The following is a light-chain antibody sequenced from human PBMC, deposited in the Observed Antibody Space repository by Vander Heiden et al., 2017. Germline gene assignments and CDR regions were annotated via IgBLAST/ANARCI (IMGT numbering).Light chain of an antibody. V-gene: IGKV1-5*03. CDR1: QSISTW. Sequence: DIQMTQSPSTLSASVGDTVTITCRASQSISTWLAWYQQKPGKAPKLLIYKASSLETEVPFRFSGSGSGTEFTLTISSLQPDDFATYYCQHHNTDCRTFGQGTRVEIK. CDR2: KAS. CDR3: QHHNTDCRT. J-gene: IGKJ1*01.